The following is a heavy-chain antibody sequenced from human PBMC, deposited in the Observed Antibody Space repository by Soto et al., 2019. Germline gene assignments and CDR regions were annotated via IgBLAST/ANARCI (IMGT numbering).Heavy chain of an antibody. CDR3: TRRSDRPEIAVAGAEVYYGMDV. CDR2: IRSKANSYAT. Sequence: GGSLRLSCAASGFTFSGSAMHWVRQASGKGLEWVGRIRSKANSYATAFAASVKGRFTISRDDSKNTAYLQMNSLKTEDTAVYYCTRRSDRPEIAVAGAEVYYGMDVWGQGTTVTVSS. D-gene: IGHD6-19*01. CDR1: GFTFSGSA. J-gene: IGHJ6*02. V-gene: IGHV3-73*01.